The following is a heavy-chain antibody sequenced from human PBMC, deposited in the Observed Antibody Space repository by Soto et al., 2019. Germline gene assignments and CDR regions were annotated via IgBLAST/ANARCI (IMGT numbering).Heavy chain of an antibody. CDR3: ARIRGSFISPLDS. Sequence: SGPTLVNPTPTLTLTCTLSGFALNASGMCLNWIRQPQGRAAEWLATIDWDGDKYYKSSLMKRLTISKDTSKNHVALTMTDMQPMDTGTYFCARIRGSFISPLDSWGQGALVTVSS. CDR2: IDWDGDK. V-gene: IGHV2-70*13. D-gene: IGHD6-13*01. CDR1: GFALNASGMC. J-gene: IGHJ4*02.